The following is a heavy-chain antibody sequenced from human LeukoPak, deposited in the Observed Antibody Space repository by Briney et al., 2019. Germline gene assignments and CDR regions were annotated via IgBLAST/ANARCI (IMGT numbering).Heavy chain of an antibody. CDR2: ISSSGSAI. J-gene: IGHJ4*02. CDR3: ARGRTRAWFAY. Sequence: GGSLRLSCAASGFTFSDYYMSWIRQAPGKGLEWVSYISSSGSAIYNADSVKGRFTISRDNAKNSLYLQMNSLRAEVTAVYYCARGRTRAWFAYWGQGTLVTVSS. V-gene: IGHV3-11*01. D-gene: IGHD1-7*01. CDR1: GFTFSDYY.